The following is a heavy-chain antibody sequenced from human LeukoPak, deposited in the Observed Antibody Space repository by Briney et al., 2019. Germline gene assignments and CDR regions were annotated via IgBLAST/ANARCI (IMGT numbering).Heavy chain of an antibody. CDR2: INPNSGGT. D-gene: IGHD2-2*01. CDR3: ARYQGYCSSTSCYYYYGMDV. J-gene: IGHJ6*02. Sequence: ASVKVSCKASGYTFTGYYMHWVRQAPGQGLEWMGWINPNSGGTNYAQKFQGRVTTTRDTSISTAYMELSRLRSDDTAVYYCARYQGYCSSTSCYYYYGMDVWGQGTTVTVSS. V-gene: IGHV1-2*02. CDR1: GYTFTGYY.